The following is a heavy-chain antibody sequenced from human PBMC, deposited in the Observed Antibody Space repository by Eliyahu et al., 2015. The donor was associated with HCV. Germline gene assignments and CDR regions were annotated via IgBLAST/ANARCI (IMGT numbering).Heavy chain of an antibody. Sequence: EVQLVESGGGLVKPGGSLKLSCXXSXFXFRSYSMNWVRQAPGKGLEWVSFISSSSTYIYYADSVKGRFTISRDNAKNSLNLQMNSLRAEDTAVYYCARESTSSWNGNGFDPWGQGTLVTVSS. CDR1: XFXFRSYS. CDR2: ISSSSTYI. V-gene: IGHV3-21*01. J-gene: IGHJ5*02. D-gene: IGHD6-13*01. CDR3: ARESTSSWNGNGFDP.